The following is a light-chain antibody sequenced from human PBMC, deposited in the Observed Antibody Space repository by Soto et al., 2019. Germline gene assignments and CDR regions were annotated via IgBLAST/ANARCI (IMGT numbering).Light chain of an antibody. V-gene: IGKV2-24*01. CDR2: RIS. Sequence: DIVLTQTPLSSPVTLGQPASISCRSSQSLGNNDGITALSWLHQRPGQPPRLLLYRISDRFSGVPDRFSGSGAGTSFTLKISRVEAEDVGVYYCMQAAQFPYTIGQGTRLEI. CDR3: MQAAQFPYT. CDR1: QSLGNNDGITA. J-gene: IGKJ2*01.